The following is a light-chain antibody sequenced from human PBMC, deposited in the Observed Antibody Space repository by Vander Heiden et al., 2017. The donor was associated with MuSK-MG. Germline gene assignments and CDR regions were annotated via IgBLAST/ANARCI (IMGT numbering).Light chain of an antibody. CDR2: WAS. V-gene: IGKV4-1*01. J-gene: IGKJ4*01. CDR3: QQDDSVPIT. CDR1: QNLLYSSNNRNY. Sequence: SLGERATINCKSSQNLLYSSNNRNYVAWYQQKPGQSPRLLIYWASTRESGVPDRFSGSGSGTDFTLTISSLQAEDVAVYYCQQDDSVPITFGGGTKVEIK.